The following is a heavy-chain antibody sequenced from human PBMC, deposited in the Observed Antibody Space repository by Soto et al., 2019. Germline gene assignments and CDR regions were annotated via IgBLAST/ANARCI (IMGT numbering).Heavy chain of an antibody. CDR2: ISSSSSTI. CDR1: GFPFSRYS. Sequence: GGSLRLSCAASGFPFSRYSMNWVRQAPGKGLEWVSYISSSSSTIYYADSVKGRFTISRDNSKNTLYLQMNSLRAEDTAVYYSAADYGGNSGYFDYWGQGTLVTV. CDR3: AADYGGNSGYFDY. D-gene: IGHD4-17*01. J-gene: IGHJ4*02. V-gene: IGHV3-48*01.